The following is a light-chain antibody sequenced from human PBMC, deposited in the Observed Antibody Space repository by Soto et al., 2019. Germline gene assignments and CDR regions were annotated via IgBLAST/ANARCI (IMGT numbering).Light chain of an antibody. CDR1: C. V-gene: IGLV2-14*03. CDR3: NSYTSSSTLV. Sequence: CVSWYQQHPGKAPKLMLYNVYDRPSGISHRFSGSRSGNTASLTISGLQAEDEAHYYCNSYTSSSTLVFGGGTKVTVL. CDR2: NVY. J-gene: IGLJ2*01.